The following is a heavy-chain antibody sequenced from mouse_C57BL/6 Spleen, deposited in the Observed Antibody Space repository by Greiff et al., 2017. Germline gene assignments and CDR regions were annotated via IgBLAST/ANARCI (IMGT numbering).Heavy chain of an antibody. Sequence: VQLQQPGTELVKPGASVKLSCKASGYTFTSYWMHWVKQRPGQGLEWIGNINPSNGGTNYNEKFKSKATLTVDKSSSTAYMQLSSLTSEDSAVYYCARGRDSSGYDYYAMDYWGQGTSVTVSS. J-gene: IGHJ4*01. CDR2: INPSNGGT. V-gene: IGHV1-53*01. CDR3: ARGRDSSGYDYYAMDY. CDR1: GYTFTSYW. D-gene: IGHD3-2*02.